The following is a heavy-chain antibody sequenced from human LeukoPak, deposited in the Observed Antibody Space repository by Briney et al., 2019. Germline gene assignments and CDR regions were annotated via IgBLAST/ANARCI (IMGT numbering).Heavy chain of an antibody. CDR1: GFTFSNAW. CDR3: YNDCLFFQF. J-gene: IGHJ4*02. Sequence: GGSLRLSCVGSGFTFSNAWVGWVRLTPEKGLEWLGRAKSETDGGTIDHAAPVTGRFNISREDSRNTGFLQTDGLKVQDTAVYYCYNDCLFFQFWGQGSLVTVS. V-gene: IGHV3-15*01. D-gene: IGHD1-1*01. CDR2: AKSETDGGTI.